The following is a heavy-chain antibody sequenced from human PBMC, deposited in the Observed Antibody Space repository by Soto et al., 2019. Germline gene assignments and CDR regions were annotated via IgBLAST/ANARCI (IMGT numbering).Heavy chain of an antibody. CDR2: ITDNGGDA. J-gene: IGHJ4*02. CDR3: ARGSTESYPGSRIFNF. CDR1: GLTFGSRA. Sequence: GGSLRLSCVASGLTFGSRAMSWVRQAPGEGLQWVATITDNGGDAKYADSVRGRLVISRDNSKKTLYLQMTSLTAEDSAMYFCARGSTESYPGSRIFNFWGGGPRVTVSS. V-gene: IGHV3-23*01. D-gene: IGHD3-10*01.